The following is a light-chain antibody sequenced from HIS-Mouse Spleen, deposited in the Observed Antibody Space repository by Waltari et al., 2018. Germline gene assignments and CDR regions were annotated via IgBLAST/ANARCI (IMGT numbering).Light chain of an antibody. CDR2: KAS. V-gene: IGKV1-5*03. CDR3: EQYNSYSLYT. J-gene: IGKJ2*01. CDR1: QSISSW. Sequence: DIQMTQSPSTLSASVGDRVTITCRASQSISSWLAWYQQKPGQAPKLLIYKASSLESGGQSRFSGSGSVTEVTLTISRLQPDDFATYYCEQYNSYSLYTFGQGTKLEIK.